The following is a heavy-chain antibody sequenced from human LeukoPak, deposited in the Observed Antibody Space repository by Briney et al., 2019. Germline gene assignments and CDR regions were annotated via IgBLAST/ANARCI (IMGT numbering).Heavy chain of an antibody. CDR2: IWNDATTK. Sequence: GRSLRLSCAASGFTFSHCGMHWVRQAPGKGLEWVAVIWNDATTKYYADSVRGRFTISRDNSKNTVYLQMNSLRAEDTAVYYCVRDRLIYYDSSGFEYFQHWGQGTLVTVSS. J-gene: IGHJ1*01. D-gene: IGHD3-22*01. V-gene: IGHV3-33*01. CDR3: VRDRLIYYDSSGFEYFQH. CDR1: GFTFSHCG.